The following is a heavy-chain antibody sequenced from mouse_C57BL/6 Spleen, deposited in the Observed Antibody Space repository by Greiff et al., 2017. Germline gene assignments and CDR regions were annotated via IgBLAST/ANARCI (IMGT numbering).Heavy chain of an antibody. CDR3: ARFYGYDRSFDY. Sequence: EVQVVESEGGLVQPGSSMKLSCTASGFTFSDYYMAWVRQVPEKGLEWVANINYDGSSTYYLDSLKSRFIISRDNAKNILYLQMSSLKSEDTATYYCARFYGYDRSFDYWGQGTTLTVSS. CDR1: GFTFSDYY. J-gene: IGHJ2*01. CDR2: INYDGSST. V-gene: IGHV5-16*01. D-gene: IGHD2-2*01.